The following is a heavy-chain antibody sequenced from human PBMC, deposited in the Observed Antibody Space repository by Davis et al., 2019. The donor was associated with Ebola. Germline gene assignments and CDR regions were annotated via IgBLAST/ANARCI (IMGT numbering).Heavy chain of an antibody. CDR1: GFIFSSYT. CDR3: AKADPQQYFDY. V-gene: IGHV3-23*01. Sequence: GGSLRLSCAASGFIFSSYTMNWVRQAPGKGLEWVSAISGSGGSTYYADSLKGRFTISRDYSKNTLSLQMNSLRAEDTAVYYCAKADPQQYFDYWGQGTLVTVSS. CDR2: ISGSGGST. J-gene: IGHJ4*02.